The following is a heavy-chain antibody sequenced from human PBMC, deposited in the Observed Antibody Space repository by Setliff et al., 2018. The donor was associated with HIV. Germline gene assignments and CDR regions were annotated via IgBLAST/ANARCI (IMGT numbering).Heavy chain of an antibody. Sequence: SETLSLTCSVSDDSINSGANYWSWIRQPAGQRLEWIGRIYASGSTYYNPSLKSRVIISVDTSKNQFSLKLNSVTAADTAIYYCARAGMGALRSLFDYWGQGTLVTVSS. CDR1: DDSINSGANY. D-gene: IGHD1-26*01. J-gene: IGHJ4*02. CDR2: IYASGST. CDR3: ARAGMGALRSLFDY. V-gene: IGHV4-61*02.